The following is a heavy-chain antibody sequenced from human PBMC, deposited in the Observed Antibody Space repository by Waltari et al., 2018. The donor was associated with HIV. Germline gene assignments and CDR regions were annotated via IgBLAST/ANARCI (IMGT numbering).Heavy chain of an antibody. Sequence: QVQLQESGPGLVKASEHLSLTCGVSAYSINSNYYCDWARQPPGKGLEWIGTFSYSGASYYNPSLKSRVSISVDTSKNQFSLKLSSVTAADTAVYYGARVGYFYDSGGFVVPHYFESWGQGSLVTVSS. CDR3: ARVGYFYDSGGFVVPHYFES. CDR2: FSYSGAS. V-gene: IGHV4-38-2*01. CDR1: AYSINSNYY. D-gene: IGHD3-22*01. J-gene: IGHJ4*02.